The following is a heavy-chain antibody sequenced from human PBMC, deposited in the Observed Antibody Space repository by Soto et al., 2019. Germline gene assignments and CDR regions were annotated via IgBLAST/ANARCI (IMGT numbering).Heavy chain of an antibody. Sequence: SETLSLTCAVSGGSISSGGYAWAWIRQPPGKGLEWVGYIYYSGSTYYNPSLKSRVTISADRSKNQFSLKLSSVTAADTAVYYCARDQYYDSSGYYLWGQGTLVTVSS. CDR2: IYYSGST. J-gene: IGHJ5*02. V-gene: IGHV4-30-2*01. CDR3: ARDQYYDSSGYYL. CDR1: GGSISSGGYA. D-gene: IGHD3-22*01.